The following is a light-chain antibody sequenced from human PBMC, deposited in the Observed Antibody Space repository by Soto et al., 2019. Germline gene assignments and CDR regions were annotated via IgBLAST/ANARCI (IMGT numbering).Light chain of an antibody. CDR1: SSDVGVYNY. Sequence: QSALTQPRSVPGSPGQSVTISCTGTSSDVGVYNYVSWYQQHPGKAPKLMIYDVTKRPSGVPDRFSGSKSANTASLTISGLQAEDEADYYCCSYAGSYTFVFGTGTKVT. CDR2: DVT. V-gene: IGLV2-11*01. CDR3: CSYAGSYTFV. J-gene: IGLJ1*01.